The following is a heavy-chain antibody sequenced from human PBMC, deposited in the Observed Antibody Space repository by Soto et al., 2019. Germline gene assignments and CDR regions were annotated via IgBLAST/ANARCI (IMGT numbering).Heavy chain of an antibody. J-gene: IGHJ5*02. CDR1: GGSISSYY. Sequence: PSETLSLTCTVSGGSISSYYWSWIRQPPGKGLEWIGYIYYSGSTNYNPSLKSRVTMSVDTSKNQFSLKLSSVTAADTAVYYCARERPGRGYCSGGSCYWWFDPWGQGTLVTVSS. CDR3: ARERPGRGYCSGGSCYWWFDP. D-gene: IGHD2-15*01. V-gene: IGHV4-59*12. CDR2: IYYSGST.